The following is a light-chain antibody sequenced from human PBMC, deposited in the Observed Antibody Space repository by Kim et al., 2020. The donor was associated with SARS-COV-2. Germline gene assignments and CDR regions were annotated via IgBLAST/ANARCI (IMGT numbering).Light chain of an antibody. V-gene: IGKV1-9*01. CDR3: QQLNSYPIT. CDR1: QGINTY. J-gene: IGKJ5*01. CDR2: AVS. Sequence: ASVGDKVTLACRASQGINTYLAWYQQKPGKAPKLLIYAVSTLQSGVPSRFSGSESGTEFTLTISSLQPEDFATYYCQQLNSYPITFGQGTRLEIK.